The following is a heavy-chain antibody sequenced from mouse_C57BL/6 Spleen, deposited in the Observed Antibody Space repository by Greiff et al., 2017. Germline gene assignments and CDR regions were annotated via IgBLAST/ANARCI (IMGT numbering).Heavy chain of an antibody. V-gene: IGHV1-55*01. CDR3: ARSQGAIYYWGDYFDY. J-gene: IGHJ2*01. D-gene: IGHD1-1*01. CDR2: IYPGSGST. Sequence: QVHVKQPGAELVKPGASVKMSCKASGYTFTSYWITWVKQRPGQGLEWIGDIYPGSGSTNYNEKFKSKATLAVDTSSSTAYMQLSSLTSEDSAVYYCARSQGAIYYWGDYFDYWGQGTTLTVSS. CDR1: GYTFTSYW.